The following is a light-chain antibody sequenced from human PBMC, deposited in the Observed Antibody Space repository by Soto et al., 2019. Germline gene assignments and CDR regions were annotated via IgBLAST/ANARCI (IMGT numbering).Light chain of an antibody. CDR1: SSDVGGHSY. V-gene: IGLV2-14*01. CDR3: ASYTSSRTLV. Sequence: QSALTQPASVSGSPGQSITFSCTGTSSDVGGHSYVSWYQQRPGKAPRLMIYEVTKRPSGISNRFSASKSGNTASLTIPGLQAEDEADYYCASYTSSRTLVFGTGTKVTVL. CDR2: EVT. J-gene: IGLJ1*01.